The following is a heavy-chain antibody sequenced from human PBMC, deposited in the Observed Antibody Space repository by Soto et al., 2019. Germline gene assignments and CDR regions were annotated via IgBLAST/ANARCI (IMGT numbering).Heavy chain of an antibody. D-gene: IGHD6-13*01. CDR1: GFTFSSHA. Sequence: PGGSLRLSCTASGFTFSSHAMTWVRQAPGKGLEWVSGLSDSGDSIYYADSVKGRFTIYRDNSMNTLYLQMSTLRVEDTAVYYCAKVSSSWYAGFFDLWGQGTLVTVSS. V-gene: IGHV3-23*01. J-gene: IGHJ4*02. CDR3: AKVSSSWYAGFFDL. CDR2: LSDSGDSI.